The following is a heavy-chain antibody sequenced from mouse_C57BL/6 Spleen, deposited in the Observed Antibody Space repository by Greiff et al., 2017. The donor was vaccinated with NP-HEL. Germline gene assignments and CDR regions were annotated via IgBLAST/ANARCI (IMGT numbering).Heavy chain of an antibody. D-gene: IGHD2-5*01. CDR3: TYYSNYEDYFDY. Sequence: EVMLVESGGGLVQPGGSMKLSCVASGFTFSNYWMNWVRQSPEKGLEWVAQIRLKSDNYATHYAESVKGRFTISRDDSKSSVYLQMNNIRAEDTGSYYCTYYSNYEDYFDYWGQGTTLTVSS. CDR2: IRLKSDNYAT. CDR1: GFTFSNYW. J-gene: IGHJ2*01. V-gene: IGHV6-3*01.